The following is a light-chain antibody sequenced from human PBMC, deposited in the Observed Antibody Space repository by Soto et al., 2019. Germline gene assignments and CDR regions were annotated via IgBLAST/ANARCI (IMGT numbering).Light chain of an antibody. CDR2: DAS. CDR3: QQYGSSPLT. Sequence: EIVLTQSPGTLSLSPGERATLSCRASQSVSSSSLAWYQQRPGQAPRLLIYDASSRATGIPDRFSGSGSGTDFTLTISRLEPEDFAVYYCQQYGSSPLTFGGGTKVDIK. J-gene: IGKJ4*01. CDR1: QSVSSSS. V-gene: IGKV3-20*01.